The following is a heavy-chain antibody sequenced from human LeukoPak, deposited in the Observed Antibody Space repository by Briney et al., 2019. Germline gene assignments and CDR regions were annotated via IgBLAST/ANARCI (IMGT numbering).Heavy chain of an antibody. Sequence: ASVKVSCKASGYSFTRYGMSWLRQAPGQGPEWMGWISGSNGNTNYAQKFQDRVTMTTDISTSTAYMEVWSLRSDDTAVYYCARSGRGTYYYFDWWGQGTLVTVSS. CDR1: GYSFTRYG. CDR2: ISGSNGNT. CDR3: ARSGRGTYYYFDW. V-gene: IGHV1-18*01. J-gene: IGHJ4*02. D-gene: IGHD3-10*01.